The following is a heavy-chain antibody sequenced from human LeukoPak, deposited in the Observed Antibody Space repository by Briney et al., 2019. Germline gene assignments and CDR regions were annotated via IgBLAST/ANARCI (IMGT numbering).Heavy chain of an antibody. CDR3: ARGGYSSGLLDY. D-gene: IGHD6-19*01. CDR2: IIPTFGTA. Sequence: ASVKVSCKASGGTFSSYAISWVRQAPGQGLEWMGGIIPTFGTANYAQKFQGRVTITADESTSTAYMELSSLRSEDTAVYYCARGGYSSGLLDYRGQGTLVTVSS. J-gene: IGHJ4*02. CDR1: GGTFSSYA. V-gene: IGHV1-69*13.